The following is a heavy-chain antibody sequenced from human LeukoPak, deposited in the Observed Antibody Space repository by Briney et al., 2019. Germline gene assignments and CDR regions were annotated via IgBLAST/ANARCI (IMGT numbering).Heavy chain of an antibody. D-gene: IGHD6-6*01. V-gene: IGHV4-34*01. J-gene: IGHJ4*02. Sequence: SETLSLTCAVYGGSFSGYYWSWIRQPPGEGLEWIGEINHSGSTNYNPSLKSRVTISVDTSKNQFSLKLSSVTAADTAVYYCARLGSSSSIDYWGQGTLVTVSS. CDR1: GGSFSGYY. CDR2: INHSGST. CDR3: ARLGSSSSIDY.